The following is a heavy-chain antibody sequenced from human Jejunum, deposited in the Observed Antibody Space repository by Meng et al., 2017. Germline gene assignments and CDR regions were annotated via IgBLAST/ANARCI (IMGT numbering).Heavy chain of an antibody. CDR3: ARDRGNSVFDY. CDR1: GYSFTFTGYY. Sequence: ASVKVSCKASGYSFTFTGYYLHWVRQAPGQGLEWMGWISPNSGDTNYAQKFQAKVTMTRDTSISTAYMDLSSLRSYDTAVYYCARDRGNSVFDYWGQGALVTVSS. CDR2: ISPNSGDT. J-gene: IGHJ4*02. V-gene: IGHV1-2*02. D-gene: IGHD4-23*01.